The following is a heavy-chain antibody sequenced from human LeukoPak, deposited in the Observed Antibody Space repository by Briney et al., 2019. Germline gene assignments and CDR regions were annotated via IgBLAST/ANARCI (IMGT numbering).Heavy chain of an antibody. D-gene: IGHD3-22*01. CDR3: ASLSDSSGYFYDHAFDL. J-gene: IGHJ3*01. V-gene: IGHV3-48*04. CDR2: ISGSGNTR. CDR1: GFTFSSYS. Sequence: TGGSLRLSCAASGFTFSSYSMNWVRQAPGKGLEWVSYISGSGNTRYYADSVKGRFTISRDNAKNSLYLQMNSLRAEDTAVYYCASLSDSSGYFYDHAFDLWGQGTMVTVSS.